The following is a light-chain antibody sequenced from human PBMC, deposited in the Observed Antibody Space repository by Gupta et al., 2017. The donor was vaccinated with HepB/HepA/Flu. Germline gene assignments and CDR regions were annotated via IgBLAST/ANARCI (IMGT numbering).Light chain of an antibody. CDR3: GTWGSSLRAYV. V-gene: IGLV1-51*01. CDR2: DNN. J-gene: IGLJ1*01. Sequence: SVLTQPPAVSVAPGQQVTISRSGSSSNLGKKYVSCYQQLPGTAPKLLIYDNNKRPSGIPDRVSGSKSGTSATLGIAGLQTGDEDDDDCGTWGSSLRAYVFGTGTKVTVL. CDR1: SSNLGKKY.